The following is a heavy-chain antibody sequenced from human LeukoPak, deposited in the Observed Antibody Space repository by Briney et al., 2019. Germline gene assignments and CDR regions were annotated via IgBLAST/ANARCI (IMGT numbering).Heavy chain of an antibody. D-gene: IGHD1-26*01. V-gene: IGHV4-38-2*02. Sequence: PSETLSLTCTVSGYSISSGYYWGWIRQPSGKGLEWIGSIYHSGSTYYNPSLKSRVTISVDTSKNQFSLKLSSVTAADTAVYYCARDSGGSYHIGYFDYWGQGTLVTVSS. CDR2: IYHSGST. J-gene: IGHJ4*02. CDR1: GYSISSGYY. CDR3: ARDSGGSYHIGYFDY.